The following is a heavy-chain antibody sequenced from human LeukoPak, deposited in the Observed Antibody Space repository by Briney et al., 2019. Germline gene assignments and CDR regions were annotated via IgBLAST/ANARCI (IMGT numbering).Heavy chain of an antibody. CDR3: TRQWEPPSWGAVDY. Sequence: PGGSLRLSCTTSGFTFGDYTMSWLRQAPGKGLEWVGFIRSKAYGGTTEYAASVKGRFTISRDDSKSIAYLQMNSLKTEDTAVYYCTRQWEPPSWGAVDYWGQGTLVTVSS. CDR2: IRSKAYGGTT. CDR1: GFTFGDYT. J-gene: IGHJ4*02. D-gene: IGHD1-26*01. V-gene: IGHV3-49*03.